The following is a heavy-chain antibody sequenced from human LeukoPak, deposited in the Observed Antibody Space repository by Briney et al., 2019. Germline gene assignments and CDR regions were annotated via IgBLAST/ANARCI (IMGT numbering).Heavy chain of an antibody. V-gene: IGHV1-2*02. CDR2: INPHSGGT. CDR3: ARAGVDIVATIDFDY. CDR1: GYIFTGYY. J-gene: IGHJ4*02. Sequence: ASVKVSCKASGYIFTGYYIHWVRQAPGQGLEWMGWINPHSGGTNYAQKFQGRVTMTRDTSISTAYMELSRLRSDDTAVYYCARAGVDIVATIDFDYWGQGTLVTVSS. D-gene: IGHD5-12*01.